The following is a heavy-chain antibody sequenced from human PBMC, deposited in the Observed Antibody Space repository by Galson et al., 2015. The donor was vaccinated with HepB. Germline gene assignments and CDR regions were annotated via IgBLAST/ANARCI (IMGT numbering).Heavy chain of an antibody. CDR2: INPNSGGT. CDR1: GYTFTGYY. J-gene: IGHJ2*01. V-gene: IGHV1-2*02. Sequence: SVKVSCKASGYTFTGYYMHWVRQAPGQGLEWMGWINPNSGGTNYAQKFQGRVTMTRDTSISTAYMELSRLRSDDTAVYYCARDPLGGYCSGGSCPPDWYFDLWGRGTLVTVSS. CDR3: ARDPLGGYCSGGSCPPDWYFDL. D-gene: IGHD2-15*01.